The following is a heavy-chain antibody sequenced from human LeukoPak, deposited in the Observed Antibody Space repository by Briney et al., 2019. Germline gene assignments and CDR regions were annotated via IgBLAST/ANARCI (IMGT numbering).Heavy chain of an antibody. V-gene: IGHV1-46*01. Sequence: GASVKVSCKASGYTFSSYYIHWVRLAPGQGLEWMGIIDPTGGDTTYAPKFQDRVTLTRDTSTSTAYMELRSLRSDDTAVYYCARDPHEFSSGWSQFDNWGQGTLVTVSS. CDR1: GYTFSSYY. D-gene: IGHD6-19*01. J-gene: IGHJ4*02. CDR2: IDPTGGDT. CDR3: ARDPHEFSSGWSQFDN.